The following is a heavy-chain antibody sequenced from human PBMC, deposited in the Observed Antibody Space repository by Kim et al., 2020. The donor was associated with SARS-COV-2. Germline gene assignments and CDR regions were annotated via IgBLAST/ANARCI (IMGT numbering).Heavy chain of an antibody. CDR1: GVSISGDY. D-gene: IGHD3-10*01. CDR3: ARHLSGSGAFYNVGY. J-gene: IGHJ4*02. CDR2: ISYAGTM. V-gene: IGHV4-59*08. Sequence: SENLSLTCNVSGVSISGDYWSWIRQTPEKGLQWIASISYAGTMSYNPSLKSRVTFSVDTSKNQVSLKLSSVTAADTAMYYCARHLSGSGAFYNVGYWGQGSLVTVSS.